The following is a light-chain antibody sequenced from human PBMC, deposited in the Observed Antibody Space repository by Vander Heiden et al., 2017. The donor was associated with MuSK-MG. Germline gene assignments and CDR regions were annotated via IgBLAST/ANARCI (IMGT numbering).Light chain of an antibody. CDR1: QSLLHSNGYNY. CDR3: KQYLQTAFT. CDR2: LGS. Sequence: DIVITQSPLSLPVTPGEPASISCRSSQSLLHSNGYNYLDWYLQKPGQSPQLLIYLGSTRESGVPDRFSGSGSGTDFTLKISRVEAEDVGVYYCKQYLQTAFTFGGGTKVEIK. J-gene: IGKJ4*01. V-gene: IGKV2-28*01.